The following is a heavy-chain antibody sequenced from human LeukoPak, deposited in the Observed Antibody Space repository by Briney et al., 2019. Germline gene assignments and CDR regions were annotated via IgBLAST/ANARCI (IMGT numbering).Heavy chain of an antibody. Sequence: GGSLRLSCAASGFTFSTYTINWVRQAPGRGLEWVSSISSSSSYIYYADSVKGRFTISRDNAKNSLYLQMNSLRAEDTAVYYCARAPGSGWSFDYWGQGTLVTVSS. J-gene: IGHJ4*02. CDR3: ARAPGSGWSFDY. V-gene: IGHV3-21*01. CDR1: GFTFSTYT. CDR2: ISSSSSYI. D-gene: IGHD6-19*01.